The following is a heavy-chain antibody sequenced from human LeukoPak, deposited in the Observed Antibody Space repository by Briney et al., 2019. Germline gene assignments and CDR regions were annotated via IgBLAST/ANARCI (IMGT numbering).Heavy chain of an antibody. J-gene: IGHJ4*02. CDR3: ARDAPFRDGYNYFDFDY. CDR1: GYTFSSYA. D-gene: IGHD5-24*01. CDR2: INTNTGNP. V-gene: IGHV7-4-1*02. Sequence: ASVKVSCKASGYTFSSYAINWVRQAPGQGLEWMGWINTNTGNPTYAQGFTGRFVFSLDTSVSTAYLQISSLKAEDTAVYYCARDAPFRDGYNYFDFDYWGQGTLVTVSS.